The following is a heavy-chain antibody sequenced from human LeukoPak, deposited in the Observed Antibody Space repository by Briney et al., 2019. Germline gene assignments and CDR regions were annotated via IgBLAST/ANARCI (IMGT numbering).Heavy chain of an antibody. CDR1: GFTFSSYA. D-gene: IGHD2-8*01. CDR2: ISYDGSNK. J-gene: IGHJ4*02. CDR3: ARAPYCTNGVYSLDY. V-gene: IGHV3-30-3*01. Sequence: GRSLRLSCAASGFTFSSYAMHWVRQAPGKGLEWVAVISYDGSNKYYADSVKGRFTISRDNSKNTLYLQMNSLRAEDTAVYYCARAPYCTNGVYSLDYWGQGTLVTVSS.